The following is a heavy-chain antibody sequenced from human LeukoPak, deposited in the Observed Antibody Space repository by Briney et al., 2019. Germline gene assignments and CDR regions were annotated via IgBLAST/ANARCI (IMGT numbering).Heavy chain of an antibody. J-gene: IGHJ6*03. CDR3: ARVRCSGGSCPYYYYYYYMDV. V-gene: IGHV4-59*01. CDR1: GGSIRSYY. CDR2: IYYTGIT. Sequence: PSETLSLTCSVSGGSIRSYYWSWIRQPPGKGLEWIGCIYYTGITNYNPSLKSRLSISVDTSKNQFSLRLSSVTAADTAVYYCARVRCSGGSCPYYYYYYYMDVWGKGTTVTVSS. D-gene: IGHD2-15*01.